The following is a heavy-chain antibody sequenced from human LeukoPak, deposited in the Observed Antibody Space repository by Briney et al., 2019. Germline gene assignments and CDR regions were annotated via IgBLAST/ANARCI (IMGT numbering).Heavy chain of an antibody. CDR3: ARDLIGRPREGYFDY. V-gene: IGHV3-21*01. CDR1: GFTFSSYW. D-gene: IGHD6-13*01. Sequence: GSLRLSCAASGFTFSSYWMHWVRQAPGKGLEWVSSISSSSDYIYYADSVKGRFTISRDNAKNSLFLQMNSLRAEDTAVYYCARDLIGRPREGYFDYWGQGTLVTVSS. J-gene: IGHJ4*02. CDR2: ISSSSDYI.